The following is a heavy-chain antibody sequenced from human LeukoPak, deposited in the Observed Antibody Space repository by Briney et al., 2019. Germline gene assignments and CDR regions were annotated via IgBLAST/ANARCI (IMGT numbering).Heavy chain of an antibody. J-gene: IGHJ4*02. CDR1: GFTFTRYW. CDR3: ARLQDRSTVTIDY. V-gene: IGHV3-21*01. CDR2: ISSSSSYI. Sequence: NPGGSLRLSCAASGFTFTRYWMTWVRQAPGKGLEWVSSISSSSSYIYYADSVKGRFTISRDNAKNSLYLQMNSLRAEDTAVYYCARLQDRSTVTIDYWGQGTLVTVSS. D-gene: IGHD4-17*01.